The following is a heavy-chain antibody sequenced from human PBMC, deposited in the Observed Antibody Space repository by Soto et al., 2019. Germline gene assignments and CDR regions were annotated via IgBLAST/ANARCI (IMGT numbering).Heavy chain of an antibody. D-gene: IGHD2-15*01. Sequence: QVQLVESGGGVVQPGRSLRLSCAASGFTFSSYAMHWVRQAPGKGLEWVAVISYDGSNKYYADSVKGRFTISRDNSKNTLYLQMNSLRAEDTAVYYCARGEVYCSGGSCYSREDYWGQGTLLTVSS. CDR1: GFTFSSYA. CDR3: ARGEVYCSGGSCYSREDY. V-gene: IGHV3-30-3*01. CDR2: ISYDGSNK. J-gene: IGHJ4*02.